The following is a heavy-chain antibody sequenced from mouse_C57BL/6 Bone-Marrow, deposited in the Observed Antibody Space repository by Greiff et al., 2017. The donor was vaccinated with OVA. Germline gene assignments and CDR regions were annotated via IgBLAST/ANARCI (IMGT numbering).Heavy chain of an antibody. D-gene: IGHD2-12*01. J-gene: IGHJ4*01. Sequence: QVQLQQPGAELVRPGTSVKMSCKASGYTFTNYWIRWVKQRPGHGLEWIGDIYPGGGYTNYNEKFKGKATLTADKSSSTAYMQFSSLTSEDSAIYYCAREDSSWAMDYWGQGTSVTVSS. CDR1: GYTFTNYW. CDR3: AREDSSWAMDY. CDR2: IYPGGGYT. V-gene: IGHV1-63*01.